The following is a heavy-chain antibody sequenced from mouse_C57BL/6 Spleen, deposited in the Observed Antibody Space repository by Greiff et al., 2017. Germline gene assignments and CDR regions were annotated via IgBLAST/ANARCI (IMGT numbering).Heavy chain of an antibody. V-gene: IGHV1-80*01. D-gene: IGHD2-4*01. CDR3: ARWGDYDPSWFAY. Sequence: QVQLQQSGAELVKPGASVKISCKASGYAFSSYWMNWVKQRPGKGLEWIGQIYPGDGDTNYNGKFKGKATLTADKSSSTAYMQLSSLTSEDSAVYFCARWGDYDPSWFAYWGQGTLVTVSA. CDR2: IYPGDGDT. CDR1: GYAFSSYW. J-gene: IGHJ3*01.